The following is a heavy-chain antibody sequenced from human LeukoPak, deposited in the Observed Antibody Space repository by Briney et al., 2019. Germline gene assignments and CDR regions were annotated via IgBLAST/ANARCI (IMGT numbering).Heavy chain of an antibody. CDR2: IYYSGST. V-gene: IGHV4-31*03. D-gene: IGHD6-6*01. CDR3: ARDVGPRQGYNWFDP. J-gene: IGHJ5*02. CDR1: GGPISSGGYY. Sequence: PSQTLSLTCTVSGGPISSGGYYWSWIRQHPGKGLEWIGYIYYSGSTYYNPSLKSRVTISVDTSKNQFSLKLSSVTAADTAVYYCARDVGPRQGYNWFDPWGQGTLVTVSS.